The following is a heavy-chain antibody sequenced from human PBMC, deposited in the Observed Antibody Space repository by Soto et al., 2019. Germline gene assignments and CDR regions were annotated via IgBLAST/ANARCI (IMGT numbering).Heavy chain of an antibody. CDR1: GYTFTRYT. J-gene: IGHJ5*02. CDR2: INPDNGNT. V-gene: IGHV1-3*01. CDR3: ARGIATGQLDP. D-gene: IGHD2-15*01. Sequence: ASVKVSCKASGYTFTRYTMNRVRQAPGQRLEWMGWINPDNGNTKSSQKFQDRVIITRDTSASTAYMDLSSLRSEDTAVYYCARGIATGQLDPWGQGTLVTVSS.